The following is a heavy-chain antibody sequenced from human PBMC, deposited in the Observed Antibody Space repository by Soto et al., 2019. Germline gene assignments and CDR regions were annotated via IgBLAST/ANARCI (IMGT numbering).Heavy chain of an antibody. CDR3: ARFKSYTSAWSY. Sequence: LILSCVASGFTFSEYEINWVRQAPGKGLEWISYISSSGSAVYYADSVKGRFTISRDNAKNSVFLHVNSLRAEDASVYYCARFKSYTSAWSYWGQGTLVTVSS. D-gene: IGHD6-13*01. J-gene: IGHJ4*02. CDR1: GFTFSEYE. CDR2: ISSSGSAV. V-gene: IGHV3-48*03.